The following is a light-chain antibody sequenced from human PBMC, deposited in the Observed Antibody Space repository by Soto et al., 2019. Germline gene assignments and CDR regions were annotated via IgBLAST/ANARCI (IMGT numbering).Light chain of an antibody. V-gene: IGLV2-14*01. Sequence: QSALTQPPSVSGSLGQSITISCTGTTRDIAGYNYISWYQQLPGKAPKLMIYQVTIRPSGISNRFSGSKSGNTASLTISGLQAEDEADYYCTSFSSSTSLYVFGTGTKLTVL. CDR3: TSFSSSTSLYV. CDR1: TRDIAGYNY. CDR2: QVT. J-gene: IGLJ1*01.